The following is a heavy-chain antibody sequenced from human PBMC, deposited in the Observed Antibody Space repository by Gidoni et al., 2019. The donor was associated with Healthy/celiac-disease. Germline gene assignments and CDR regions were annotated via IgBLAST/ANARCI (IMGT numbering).Heavy chain of an antibody. CDR3: AKDSSGYDQAGFDY. D-gene: IGHD5-12*01. Sequence: QVQLVESGGGVVQPGRSLRLSCAASGFTFSSYGMHWVRQAPGKGLEWVAVISYDGSNKYYADSVKGRFTISRDNSKNTLYLQMNSLRAEDTAVYYCAKDSSGYDQAGFDYWGQGTLVTVSS. V-gene: IGHV3-30*18. CDR2: ISYDGSNK. J-gene: IGHJ4*02. CDR1: GFTFSSYG.